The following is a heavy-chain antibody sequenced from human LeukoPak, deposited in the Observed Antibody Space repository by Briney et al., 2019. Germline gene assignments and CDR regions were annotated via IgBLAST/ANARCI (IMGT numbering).Heavy chain of an antibody. D-gene: IGHD6-13*01. CDR1: GFTFSSYS. Sequence: GGSLRLSCAASGFTFSSYSMNWVRQAPGKGLEWDSSISSSSSYIYYADSVKGRFTISRDNAKNSLYLQMNSLRAEDTAVYYCARDRVAAAEDYWGQGTLVTVSS. CDR2: ISSSSSYI. CDR3: ARDRVAAAEDY. J-gene: IGHJ4*02. V-gene: IGHV3-21*01.